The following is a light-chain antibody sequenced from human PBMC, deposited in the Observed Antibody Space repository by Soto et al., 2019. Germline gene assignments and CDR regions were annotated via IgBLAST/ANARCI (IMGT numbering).Light chain of an antibody. CDR3: LQYQSYWT. CDR1: QSISRQ. V-gene: IGKV1-5*03. J-gene: IGKJ1*01. CDR2: QAS. Sequence: DIQMTQSPSTLSASVGDRVSITCRASQSISRQLAWYQQKPGKAPNLLIYQASNLETGVPSRFTGSGSGTEFTLTSSSLQPDDLATYYSLQYQSYWTFGQGTKVEVK.